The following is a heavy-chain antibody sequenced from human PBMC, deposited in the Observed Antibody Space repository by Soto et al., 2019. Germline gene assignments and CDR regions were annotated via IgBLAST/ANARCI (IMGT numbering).Heavy chain of an antibody. J-gene: IGHJ4*02. CDR3: AADSYDILTGYYTPFDY. Sequence: VSCKASGFTFTSSAVQWVRQARGQRLEWIGWIVVGSGNTNYAQKFQERVTITRDMSTSTAYMELSSLRSEDTAVYYCAADSYDILTGYYTPFDYWGQGTLVTVSS. CDR2: IVVGSGNT. D-gene: IGHD3-9*01. V-gene: IGHV1-58*01. CDR1: GFTFTSSA.